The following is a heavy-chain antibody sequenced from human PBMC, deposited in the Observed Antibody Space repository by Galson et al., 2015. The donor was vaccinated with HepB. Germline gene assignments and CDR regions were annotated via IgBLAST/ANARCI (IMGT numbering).Heavy chain of an antibody. V-gene: IGHV3-23*01. CDR2: ISGSGDST. Sequence: SLRLSCAASGFTFSNSAMSWVRQAPGKGLEWVSAISGSGDSTYYADSVKGRFTISRDNSKNTLFLQMNSLRDEDTAVYYCAKAPLVSVTPPYFDYWGQGTLVTVSS. CDR1: GFTFSNSA. CDR3: AKAPLVSVTPPYFDY. J-gene: IGHJ4*02. D-gene: IGHD2-21*02.